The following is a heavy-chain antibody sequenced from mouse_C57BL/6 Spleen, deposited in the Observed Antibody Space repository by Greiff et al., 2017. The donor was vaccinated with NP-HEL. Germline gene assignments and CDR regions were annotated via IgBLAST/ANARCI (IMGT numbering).Heavy chain of an antibody. Sequence: EVHLVESGGGLVKPGGSLKLSCAASGFTFSDYGMHWVRQAPEKGLEWVAYISRGSSTIYYADTVTGRFTISRDNAKNTLFLQMTSLRSEDTAMYYCAKQYYGSSYDYAMDYWGQGTSVTVSS. CDR1: GFTFSDYG. D-gene: IGHD1-1*01. CDR2: ISRGSSTI. CDR3: AKQYYGSSYDYAMDY. J-gene: IGHJ4*01. V-gene: IGHV5-17*01.